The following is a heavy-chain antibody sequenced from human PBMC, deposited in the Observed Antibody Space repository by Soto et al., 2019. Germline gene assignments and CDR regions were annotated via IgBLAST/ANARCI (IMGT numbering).Heavy chain of an antibody. D-gene: IGHD3-22*01. Sequence: GASVKVSCKASGGTFSSYTISWVRQAPGQGLEWMGRIIPILGIANYAQKFQGRVTMTGDTSTSTVYMELSSLRSEDTAVYYCARSSHGWLFDYWGQGTLVTVSS. CDR3: ARSSHGWLFDY. J-gene: IGHJ4*02. V-gene: IGHV1-69*02. CDR2: IIPILGIA. CDR1: GGTFSSYT.